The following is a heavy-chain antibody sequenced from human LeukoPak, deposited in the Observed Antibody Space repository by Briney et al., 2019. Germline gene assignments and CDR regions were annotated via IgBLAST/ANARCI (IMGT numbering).Heavy chain of an antibody. J-gene: IGHJ4*02. CDR1: GFTFSSCA. D-gene: IGHD2-15*01. CDR3: ANGWSPDY. Sequence: GGSLRLSCAASGFTFSSCAMSWVRQAPGKGLEWVSGISGSGGSTYYADSVKGRFTIFRDNSKNTLYLQMNSLRAEDTAVYHCANGWSPDYWGRGTLVTVSS. CDR2: ISGSGGST. V-gene: IGHV3-23*01.